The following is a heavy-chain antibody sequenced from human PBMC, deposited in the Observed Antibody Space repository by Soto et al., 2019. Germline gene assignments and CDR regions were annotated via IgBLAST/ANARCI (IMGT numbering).Heavy chain of an antibody. CDR1: GFTFDDYD. V-gene: IGHV3-9*01. Sequence: PLRLSCAASGFTFDDYDMHWVRQVPGKGLEWVSGINWNSGSIGYADSVKGRFAISRDNAKNSLHLQMNSLRAEDTAFYYCVKDESINWYSGHFRHWGQGTQVTVSS. J-gene: IGHJ1*01. CDR3: VKDESINWYSGHFRH. D-gene: IGHD6-13*01. CDR2: INWNSGSI.